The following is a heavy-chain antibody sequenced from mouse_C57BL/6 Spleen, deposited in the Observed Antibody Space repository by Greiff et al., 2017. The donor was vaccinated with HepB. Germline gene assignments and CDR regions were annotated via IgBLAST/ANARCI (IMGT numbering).Heavy chain of an antibody. CDR1: GFTFSSYA. CDR2: ISDGGSYT. D-gene: IGHD1-1*01. Sequence: EVQLVESGGGLVKPGGSLKLSCAASGFTFSSYAMSWVRQTPEKRLEWVATISDGGSYTYYPDNVKGRFTISRDNAKNNLYLQMSHLKSEDTAMYYCARDRTTVEDYAMDYWGQGTSVTVSS. CDR3: ARDRTTVEDYAMDY. J-gene: IGHJ4*01. V-gene: IGHV5-4*01.